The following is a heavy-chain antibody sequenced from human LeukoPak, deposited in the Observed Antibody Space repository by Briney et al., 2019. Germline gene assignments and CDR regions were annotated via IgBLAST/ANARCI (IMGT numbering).Heavy chain of an antibody. V-gene: IGHV1-24*01. CDR1: GYTLTELF. CDR2: FDPEDGET. J-gene: IGHJ5*02. Sequence: ASVKVSCKVSGYTLTELFMHWVRQAPGKGLEWMGGFDPEDGETIYAQRFQGRVTMTEDTSTDTAYMELSSLRSEDTAVYYCATKRGGSSRDGNWFDPWGQGTLVTVSS. CDR3: ATKRGGSSRDGNWFDP. D-gene: IGHD6-13*01.